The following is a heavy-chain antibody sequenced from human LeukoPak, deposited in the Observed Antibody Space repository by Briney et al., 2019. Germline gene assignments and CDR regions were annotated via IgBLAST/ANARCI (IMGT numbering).Heavy chain of an antibody. D-gene: IGHD3-22*01. CDR1: GFTFSSYA. CDR3: AKDPTHFRVWDDYDNTRLNY. Sequence: SGGSLRLSCAASGFTFSSYAMSWVRQAPGKGLEWVSSISSSGGNTYYSDFVKGRFTISRDNSKNTLYLQMNSLRAEDTAVYYCAKDPTHFRVWDDYDNTRLNYWGQGTLVTVSS. J-gene: IGHJ4*02. V-gene: IGHV3-23*01. CDR2: ISSSGGNT.